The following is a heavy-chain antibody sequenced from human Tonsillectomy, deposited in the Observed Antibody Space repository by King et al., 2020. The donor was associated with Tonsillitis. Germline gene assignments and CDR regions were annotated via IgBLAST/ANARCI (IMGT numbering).Heavy chain of an antibody. J-gene: IGHJ6*02. V-gene: IGHV3-11*01. CDR2: ISSGGGTT. D-gene: IGHD3-3*01. Sequence: VQLVESGGSLVKPGGSLRLSCAASGFTFSDYSMSWIRQAPGKGLEWVSYISSGGGTTFYADSVKGRFTISRDNAKNSLYLQMNSLRAEDTAVNYCARDDRRSDFWNNSYNYYYYAMDVWGQGTTVTVSS. CDR3: ARDDRRSDFWNNSYNYYYYAMDV. CDR1: GFTFSDYS.